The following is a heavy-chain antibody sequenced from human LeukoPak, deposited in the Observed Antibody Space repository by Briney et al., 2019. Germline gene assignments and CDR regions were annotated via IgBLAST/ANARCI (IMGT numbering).Heavy chain of an antibody. D-gene: IGHD2-2*01. V-gene: IGHV4-59*06. J-gene: IGHJ5*02. CDR2: IYYSGST. Sequence: SETLSLTCTVSGGSISSYYWSWIRQHPGKGLEWIGYIYYSGSTYYNPSLKSRVTISVDTSKNQFSLKLSSVTAADTAVYYCAREGCSSTSCYSGGYNWFDPWGQGTLVTVSS. CDR1: GGSISSYY. CDR3: AREGCSSTSCYSGGYNWFDP.